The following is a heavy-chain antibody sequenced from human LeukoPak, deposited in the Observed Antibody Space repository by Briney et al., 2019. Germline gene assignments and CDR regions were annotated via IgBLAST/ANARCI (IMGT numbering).Heavy chain of an antibody. D-gene: IGHD3-9*01. Sequence: PSQTLSLTCTVSGGSISSGSYYWSWIRQPAGKGLEWIGRIYTSGSTNYNPSLKSRVTISVDTSKNQFSLKLSSVTAADTAVYYCARDHGGGIFDWFVQASTDDAFDIWGQGTMVTVSS. CDR1: GGSISSGSYY. CDR3: ARDHGGGIFDWFVQASTDDAFDI. J-gene: IGHJ3*02. V-gene: IGHV4-61*02. CDR2: IYTSGST.